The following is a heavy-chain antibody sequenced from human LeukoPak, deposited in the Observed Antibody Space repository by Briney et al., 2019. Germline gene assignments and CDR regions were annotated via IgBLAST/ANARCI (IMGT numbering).Heavy chain of an antibody. D-gene: IGHD3-22*01. J-gene: IGHJ4*02. V-gene: IGHV3-23*01. CDR3: AKDLDYYDSSGPAY. Sequence: GGSLRLSCAASGFTFSSYAMSWVRQAPGKGLEWVSAISGSGGSTYYADSVKGRFTISRDNSKNTLYLQMNSLRAEDTAVYYCAKDLDYYDSSGPAYWGQGTLVTVSS. CDR2: ISGSGGST. CDR1: GFTFSSYA.